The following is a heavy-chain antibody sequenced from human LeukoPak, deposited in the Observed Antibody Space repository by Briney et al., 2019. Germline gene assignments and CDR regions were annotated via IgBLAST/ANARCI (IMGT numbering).Heavy chain of an antibody. Sequence: ASVKVSCKASGYTFSVFYIHWVRQAPGQGPERMGWINPDNGGTNYAQKFQGRVTMTRDTSITTAYMELSSLRSDDTAVYYCATPITYTSGWYYYWGQGTLVTVSS. CDR2: INPDNGGT. J-gene: IGHJ4*02. CDR3: ATPITYTSGWYYY. D-gene: IGHD6-19*01. V-gene: IGHV1-2*02. CDR1: GYTFSVFY.